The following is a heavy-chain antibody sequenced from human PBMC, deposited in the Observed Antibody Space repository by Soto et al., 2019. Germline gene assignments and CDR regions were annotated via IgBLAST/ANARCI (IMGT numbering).Heavy chain of an antibody. CDR1: GFTFSSYG. V-gene: IGHV3-30*18. D-gene: IGHD3-22*01. CDR3: AKDSVTYDSSGYPAFDY. Sequence: GGSLRLSCAASGFTFSSYGMHWVRQAPGKGLEWVAVISYDGSNKYYADSVKGRFTISRDNSKNTLYLQMNSLRAEDTAVYYCAKDSVTYDSSGYPAFDYWGQGTLVTVSS. J-gene: IGHJ4*02. CDR2: ISYDGSNK.